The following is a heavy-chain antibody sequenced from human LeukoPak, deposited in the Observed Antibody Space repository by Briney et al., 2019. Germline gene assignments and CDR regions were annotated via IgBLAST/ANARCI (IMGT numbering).Heavy chain of an antibody. CDR1: GFTFDDYA. Sequence: GGSLRLSCAASGFTFDDYAMHWVRQAPGKGLEWVSGISWNSGSIGYADSVKGRFTISRDNAKNSLYLQMNSLRAEDTAVYYCARDWRLFLTFDYWGQGTLVTVSS. J-gene: IGHJ4*02. D-gene: IGHD2-21*02. CDR3: ARDWRLFLTFDY. V-gene: IGHV3-9*01. CDR2: ISWNSGSI.